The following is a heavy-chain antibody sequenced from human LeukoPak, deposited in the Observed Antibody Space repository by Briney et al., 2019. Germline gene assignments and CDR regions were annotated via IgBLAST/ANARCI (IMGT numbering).Heavy chain of an antibody. J-gene: IGHJ4*02. CDR1: GFTISDYY. V-gene: IGHV3-11*06. Sequence: GGSLRLSCAASGFTISDYYMSWIRQAPGKGLEWVSSISSSSSYIYYADSVKGRFTISRDNAKNSLYLQMNSLRAEDTAVYYCARDRAPDYYDSSGYSDYWGQGTLVTVSS. D-gene: IGHD3-22*01. CDR2: ISSSSSYI. CDR3: ARDRAPDYYDSSGYSDY.